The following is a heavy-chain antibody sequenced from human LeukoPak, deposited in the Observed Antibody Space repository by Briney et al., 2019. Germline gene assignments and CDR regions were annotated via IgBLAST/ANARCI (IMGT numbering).Heavy chain of an antibody. V-gene: IGHV3-66*01. CDR1: GFGVSCNY. J-gene: IGHJ4*02. Sequence: GGSLRLSCAASGFGVSCNYMNWVRQAPARGLEWVSVIYAGGDTYYADSVKGRFTISRDNSKNTEYLQMHSLRADDTAVYYCARISGTLCFDLWGLGTLVTVSS. CDR3: ARISGTLCFDL. CDR2: IYAGGDT. D-gene: IGHD1-7*01.